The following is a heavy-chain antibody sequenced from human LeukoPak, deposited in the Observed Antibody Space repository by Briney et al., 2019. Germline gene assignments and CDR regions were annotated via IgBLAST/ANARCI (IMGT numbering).Heavy chain of an antibody. CDR1: GGSFSGYY. CDR3: ARGFDYDFWSGCQAPTFFDY. J-gene: IGHJ4*02. Sequence: PSETLSLTCAVYGGSFSGYYWSWIRQPPGKGLEWIGEINHSGSTNYNPSLKSRVTISVDTSKNQFSLKLSSVTAADTAVYYCARGFDYDFWSGCQAPTFFDYWGQGTLVTVSS. V-gene: IGHV4-34*01. CDR2: INHSGST. D-gene: IGHD3-3*01.